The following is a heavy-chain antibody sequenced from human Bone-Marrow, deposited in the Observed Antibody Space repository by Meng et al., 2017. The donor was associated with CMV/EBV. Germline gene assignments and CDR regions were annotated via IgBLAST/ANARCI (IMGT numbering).Heavy chain of an antibody. CDR3: ARGRTTGFDY. D-gene: IGHD1-14*01. V-gene: IGHV3-74*01. Sequence: FACEAPGLTLRCYWMHWGGEARGKGVVWVSRINSDGSSTSYADSVKGRFTISRDNAKNTLYLQMNSLGAEDTAVYYCARGRTTGFDYWGQGTLVTVSS. CDR2: INSDGSST. J-gene: IGHJ4*02. CDR1: GLTLRCYW.